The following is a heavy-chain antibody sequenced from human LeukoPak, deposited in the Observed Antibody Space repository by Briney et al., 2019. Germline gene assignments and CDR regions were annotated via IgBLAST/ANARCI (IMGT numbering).Heavy chain of an antibody. V-gene: IGHV4-59*08. CDR2: IYYSGST. D-gene: IGHD7-27*01. CDR1: GGSINSYY. CDR3: ARHQVTGDWDY. Sequence: SETLSLTCTVSGGSINSYYWSRIRQPPGKGLEWIGYIYYSGSTNYNPSLKSRVTISVDTSKNQFSLKLSSVTAADTAVYYCARHQVTGDWDYWGQGTLVTVSS. J-gene: IGHJ4*02.